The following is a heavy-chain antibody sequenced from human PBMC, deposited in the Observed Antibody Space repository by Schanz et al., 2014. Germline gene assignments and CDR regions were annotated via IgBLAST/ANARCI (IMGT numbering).Heavy chain of an antibody. Sequence: EVQLVESGGGLIQPGGSLRLSCVASGFGFSSYSMNWVRQAPGKGLEWVSYISGSSRTIYYADSMKGRFTVSRDNAENALYLQRNSLRAEDTGLYFCARGGSGSHYRLDYWGQGTLVTVSS. CDR3: ARGGSGSHYRLDY. V-gene: IGHV3-48*01. CDR2: ISGSSRTI. D-gene: IGHD1-26*01. CDR1: GFGFSSYS. J-gene: IGHJ4*02.